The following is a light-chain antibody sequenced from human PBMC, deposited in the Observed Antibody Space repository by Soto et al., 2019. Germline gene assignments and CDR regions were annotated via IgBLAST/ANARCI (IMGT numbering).Light chain of an antibody. CDR1: QSVRSN. CDR3: QQYSNWPRT. CDR2: GES. Sequence: LMTQSPAPLSLSPGGGATLSCRASQSVRSNLGWYKQKTGQAPSILIYGESNRATGIPDRLSGSGSGTELKLTISRLQSEDFAVYYCQQYSNWPRTFGQGTKVDIK. J-gene: IGKJ1*01. V-gene: IGKV3-15*01.